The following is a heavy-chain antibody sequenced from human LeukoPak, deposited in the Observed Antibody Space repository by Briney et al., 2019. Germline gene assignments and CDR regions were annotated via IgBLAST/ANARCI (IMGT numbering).Heavy chain of an antibody. CDR2: IYYSGST. CDR1: GVSISSSSYY. J-gene: IGHJ5*02. CDR3: ARRATTVTTENWFDP. V-gene: IGHV4-39*01. Sequence: SETLSLTCTVSGVSISSSSYYWGWIRQPPGKGLEWIGSIYYSGSTYYNPARKSRITISVDTSKSQFSLKLSSVRAGDTAVYYCARRATTVTTENWFDPWGEGTLVTVSS. D-gene: IGHD4-17*01.